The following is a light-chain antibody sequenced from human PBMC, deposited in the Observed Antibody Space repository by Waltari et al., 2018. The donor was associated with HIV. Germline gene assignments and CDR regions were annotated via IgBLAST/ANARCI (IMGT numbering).Light chain of an antibody. J-gene: IGLJ2*01. CDR2: ENS. CDR3: GAWDTRLSIVI. Sequence: QSVLTQPPSVSAAPGQKVSISCSGSSSNIGTNFVSWYQQLPGAAPRLLIYENSFRPSGIPGRFSGSKSVTSATLDISGLQTGDEATYFCGAWDTRLSIVIFGGGTKLTVL. V-gene: IGLV1-51*01. CDR1: SSNIGTNF.